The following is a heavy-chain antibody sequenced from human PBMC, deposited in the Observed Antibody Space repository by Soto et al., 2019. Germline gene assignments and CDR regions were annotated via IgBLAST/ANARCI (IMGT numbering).Heavy chain of an antibody. D-gene: IGHD6-13*01. CDR1: GGTFSSYA. CDR3: ARLRGIAAARPLGMDV. J-gene: IGHJ6*02. CDR2: IIPIFGTA. V-gene: IGHV1-69*13. Sequence: SVKVSCKASGGTFSSYAISWVRQAPGQGLEWMGGIIPIFGTANYAQKFQGRVTITADESTSTAYMELSSLRSEDTAVYYCARLRGIAAARPLGMDVWGQGTTVTVSS.